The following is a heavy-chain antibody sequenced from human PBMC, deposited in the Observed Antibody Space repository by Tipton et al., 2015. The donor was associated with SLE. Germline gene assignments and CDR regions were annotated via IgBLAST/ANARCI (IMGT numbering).Heavy chain of an antibody. Sequence: LRISCTVSGGSISSSSYYWGWIRQPPGKGLEWIGSIYYSGSTYYNPSLKSRVTISVDTSKNQFSLKLSSVTAADTAVYYCARLSYGLYYYGMDVWGQGTTVTVSS. J-gene: IGHJ6*02. D-gene: IGHD1-26*01. V-gene: IGHV4-39*07. CDR2: IYYSGST. CDR3: ARLSYGLYYYGMDV. CDR1: GGSISSSSYY.